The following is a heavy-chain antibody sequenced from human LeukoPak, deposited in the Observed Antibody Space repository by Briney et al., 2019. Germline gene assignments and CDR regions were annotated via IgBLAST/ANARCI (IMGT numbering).Heavy chain of an antibody. CDR2: FDPEDGET. CDR1: GYTLTELS. Sequence: VASVKVSCKVSGYTLTELSMHWVRQAPGKGLEWMGGFDPEDGETIYAQKFQGRVTMTEVTSTDTAYMELSSLRSEDTAVYYCATNNWNVRLAYWGQGTLVTVSS. J-gene: IGHJ4*02. D-gene: IGHD1-20*01. V-gene: IGHV1-24*01. CDR3: ATNNWNVRLAY.